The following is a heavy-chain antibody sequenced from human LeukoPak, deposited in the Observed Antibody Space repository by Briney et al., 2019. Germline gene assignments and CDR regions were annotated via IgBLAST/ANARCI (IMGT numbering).Heavy chain of an antibody. D-gene: IGHD3-16*01. V-gene: IGHV1-18*01. CDR2: ISAYNGNT. Sequence: GASVKVSCKASGYTFTSYGISWVRQAPGQGLEWMGWISAYNGNTNYAQKLQGRVTMTTDTSTSTAYMELRSLRSDDTAVYYCARDLSLRGSVNPYGYWGQGTLVTVSS. CDR1: GYTFTSYG. J-gene: IGHJ4*02. CDR3: ARDLSLRGSVNPYGY.